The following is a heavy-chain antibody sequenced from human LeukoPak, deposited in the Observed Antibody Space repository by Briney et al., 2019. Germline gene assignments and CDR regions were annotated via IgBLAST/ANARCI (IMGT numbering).Heavy chain of an antibody. CDR1: GFTFSSYA. J-gene: IGHJ5*02. CDR3: AKDPVHSGPLAAAPRDP. Sequence: GGSLRLSCAASGFTFSSYAMSWVRQAAGKGLEWVSAISGSGGSTYYADSVKGRFTISRDNSKNTLYLQMNSLRADDTAVYYCAKDPVHSGPLAAAPRDPWGQGTLVTVSS. V-gene: IGHV3-23*01. CDR2: ISGSGGST. D-gene: IGHD6-13*01.